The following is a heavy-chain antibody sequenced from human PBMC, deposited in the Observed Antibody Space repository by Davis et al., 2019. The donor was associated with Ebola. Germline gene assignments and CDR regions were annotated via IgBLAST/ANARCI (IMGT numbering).Heavy chain of an antibody. CDR3: SERGSSV. Sequence: PGGSLRLSCTVSGGSISRSSYYWGWIRQPPGTGLEWIGSIHYSGSSYYSPSLKSRVTISVDTSKNQFSLKLNSVTAADTAVYYCSERGSSVWGQGTLVTVSS. CDR2: IHYSGSS. D-gene: IGHD3-10*01. V-gene: IGHV4-39*07. CDR1: GGSISRSSYY. J-gene: IGHJ4*02.